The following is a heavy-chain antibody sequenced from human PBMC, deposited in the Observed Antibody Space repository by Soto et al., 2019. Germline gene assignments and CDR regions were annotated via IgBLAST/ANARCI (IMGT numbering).Heavy chain of an antibody. CDR1: GFTFSCYW. J-gene: IGHJ5*02. CDR3: ARDPGPRAAAIRGLGWFDP. D-gene: IGHD2-2*01. Sequence: GGSLRLSCAASGFTFSCYWMAWVRQAPGKGLEWVASIKQDESEKFYVESVKGRFTISRDNAKNTVYLQMNGLRAEDTAVYYCARDPGPRAAAIRGLGWFDPWGQGTLVTVSS. V-gene: IGHV3-7*03. CDR2: IKQDESEK.